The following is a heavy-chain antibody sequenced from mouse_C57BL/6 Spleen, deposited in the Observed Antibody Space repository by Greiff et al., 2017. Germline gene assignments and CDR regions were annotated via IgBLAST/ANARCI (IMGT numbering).Heavy chain of an antibody. Sequence: QVHVKQSGPELVKPGASVKLSCKASGYTFTSYDINWVKQRPGKGLEWIGWIYPRDGSTKYNEKFKGKATLTVDTSSSTAYMELHSLTSEDSAVYFCARGIYYGKTWLAYWGQGTLVTVSA. V-gene: IGHV1-85*01. CDR3: ARGIYYGKTWLAY. J-gene: IGHJ3*01. CDR2: IYPRDGST. CDR1: GYTFTSYD. D-gene: IGHD2-1*01.